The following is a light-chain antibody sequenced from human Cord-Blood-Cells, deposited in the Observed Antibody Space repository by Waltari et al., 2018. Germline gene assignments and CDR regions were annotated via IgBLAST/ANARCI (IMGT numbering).Light chain of an antibody. CDR2: EVS. V-gene: IGLV2-8*01. Sequence: QSALTQPPSASGSPGQSVTISCTGTSSDVGGYNYVSWYQQHPGKAPKLMIYEVSKRPSGAPDRFSRSKSGNTASLTVSGLQAEEEADYYCSSYAGSNKRVFGGGTKLTVL. CDR1: SSDVGGYNY. CDR3: SSYAGSNKRV. J-gene: IGLJ3*02.